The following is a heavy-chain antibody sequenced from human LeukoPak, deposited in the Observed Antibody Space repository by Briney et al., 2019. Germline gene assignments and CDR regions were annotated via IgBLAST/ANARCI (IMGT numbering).Heavy chain of an antibody. CDR3: ARAFYSSSWYHKEDFFDY. CDR2: IYHSGST. D-gene: IGHD6-13*01. V-gene: IGHV4-38-2*02. CDR1: GYSINNGYY. J-gene: IGHJ4*02. Sequence: PSETLSLTCTVSGYSINNGYYWGWIRQPPGKGLEWLGSIYHSGSTYYKPSLKSRVTISVDTSKNQFSLKLSSVTAADTAVYYCARAFYSSSWYHKEDFFDYWGQGTLVTVSS.